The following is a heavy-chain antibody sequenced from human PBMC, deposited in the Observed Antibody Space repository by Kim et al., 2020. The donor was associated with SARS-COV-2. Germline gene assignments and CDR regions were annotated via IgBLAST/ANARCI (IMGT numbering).Heavy chain of an antibody. CDR3: ARTTVGAFDI. D-gene: IGHD4-17*01. CDR1: GYSISSGYY. V-gene: IGHV4-38-2*02. Sequence: SETLSLTCTVSGYSISSGYYWGWIRQPPGKGLEWIGNIYHSGSTYYNPSLKSRVTISVDTSKNQFSLKLSSVTAADTAVYYCARTTVGAFDIWGLGTMVAVSS. CDR2: IYHSGST. J-gene: IGHJ3*02.